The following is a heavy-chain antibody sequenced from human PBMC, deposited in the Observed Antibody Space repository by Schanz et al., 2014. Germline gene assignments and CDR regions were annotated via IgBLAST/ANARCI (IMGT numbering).Heavy chain of an antibody. Sequence: EVQLLESGGTVVQPGGSLRVSCAASGFVFRTFAMYWVRQAPGKGLEWVSSISSSSSYISYADSVKGRFTISRDNAKKSLYLRMNSLRAEDTAVYYCARDAVTSVLTPGFYYWGQGTLVTVSS. J-gene: IGHJ4*02. CDR1: GFVFRTFA. CDR3: ARDAVTSVLTPGFYY. CDR2: ISSSSSYI. D-gene: IGHD4-17*01. V-gene: IGHV3-21*01.